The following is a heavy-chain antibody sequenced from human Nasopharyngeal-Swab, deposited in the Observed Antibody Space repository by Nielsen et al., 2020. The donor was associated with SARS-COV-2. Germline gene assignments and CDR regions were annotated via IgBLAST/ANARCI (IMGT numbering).Heavy chain of an antibody. V-gene: IGHV4-30-2*01. Sequence: SETLSLTCAVSGGSISSGGYSWSWIRQPPGKGLEWIGYIYHSGSTYYNPSLTSRVTISVDRSKNQFSLKPSSVTVADTAVYYCARGAGRSSGWSTTSYFDYWGQGTLVTVSS. CDR2: IYHSGST. J-gene: IGHJ4*02. CDR1: GGSISSGGYS. D-gene: IGHD6-19*01. CDR3: ARGAGRSSGWSTTSYFDY.